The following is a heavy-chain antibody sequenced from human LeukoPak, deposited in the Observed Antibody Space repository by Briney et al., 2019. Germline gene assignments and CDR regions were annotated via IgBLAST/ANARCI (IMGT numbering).Heavy chain of an antibody. V-gene: IGHV4-4*07. D-gene: IGHD3-10*01. J-gene: IGHJ6*02. CDR2: IYTSGST. CDR1: GGSISSYY. CDR3: ARGVTMVRGVIIRRYYYGMDV. Sequence: SETLSLTCTVSGGSISSYYWSWIRQPAGKGLEWIGRIYTSGSTNYNPSLKSRVTMSVDTSKNQFSLKLSSVTAADTAGYYCARGVTMVRGVIIRRYYYGMDVWGQGTTVTVSS.